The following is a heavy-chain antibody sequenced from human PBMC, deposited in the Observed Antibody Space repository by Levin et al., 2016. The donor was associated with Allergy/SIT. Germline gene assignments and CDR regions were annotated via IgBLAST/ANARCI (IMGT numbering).Heavy chain of an antibody. CDR3: ATTGYSSGWYESTTYFDY. Sequence: WVRQAPGQGLEWMGIINPSGGSTSYAQKFQGRVTMTRDTSTSTVYMELSSLRSEDTAVYYCATTGYSSGWYESTTYFDYWGQGTLVTVSS. CDR2: INPSGGST. D-gene: IGHD6-19*01. V-gene: IGHV1-46*03. J-gene: IGHJ4*02.